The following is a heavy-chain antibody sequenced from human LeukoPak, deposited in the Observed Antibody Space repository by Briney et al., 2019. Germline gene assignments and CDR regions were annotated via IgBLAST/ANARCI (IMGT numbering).Heavy chain of an antibody. V-gene: IGHV1-2*02. CDR1: GYTFTGYY. Sequence: ASVKVSCKASGYTFTGYYMHWVRQAPGQGLEWTGCINPNSGGANYAQKFQGRVTMTRDTSISTVYMELSRLRSDDTAVYYCARDNCSGGSCYSYLDYWGQGTLVTVSS. D-gene: IGHD2-15*01. J-gene: IGHJ4*02. CDR3: ARDNCSGGSCYSYLDY. CDR2: INPNSGGA.